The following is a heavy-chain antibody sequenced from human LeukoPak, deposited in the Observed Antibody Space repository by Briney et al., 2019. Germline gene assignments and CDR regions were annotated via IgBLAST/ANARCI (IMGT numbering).Heavy chain of an antibody. Sequence: GGSLRLSCAASGFTFSDYYMSWSRQAPGKGLEWLSYISSSSAYANYADSVKGRFTISRDNAKKSLYLQMSSLRADDTAVYYCARSLHYSSGASDFWGQGTLVTVSS. CDR3: ARSLHYSSGASDF. V-gene: IGHV3-11*03. J-gene: IGHJ4*02. D-gene: IGHD3-22*01. CDR2: ISSSSAYA. CDR1: GFTFSDYY.